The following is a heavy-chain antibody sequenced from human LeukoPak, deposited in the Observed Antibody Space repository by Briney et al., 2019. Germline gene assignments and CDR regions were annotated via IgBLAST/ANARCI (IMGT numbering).Heavy chain of an antibody. CDR3: ARDDDSSGYYLSTPGY. D-gene: IGHD3-22*01. CDR2: ISAYNGNT. Sequence: ASVKVSCKASGGTFSSYAISWVRQAPGQGLEWMGWISAYNGNTNYAQKLQGRVTMTTDTSTSTAYMELRSLRSDDTAVYYCARDDDSSGYYLSTPGYWGQGTLVTVSS. J-gene: IGHJ4*02. V-gene: IGHV1-18*01. CDR1: GGTFSSYA.